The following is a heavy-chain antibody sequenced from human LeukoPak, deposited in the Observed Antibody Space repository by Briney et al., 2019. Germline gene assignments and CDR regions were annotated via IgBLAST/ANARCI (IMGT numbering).Heavy chain of an antibody. V-gene: IGHV4-38-2*02. Sequence: SETLSLTCTVSGYSISSGYYWGWIRQPPGKGLEWIGSIYHSGSTYYNPSLKSRVTISVDTSKNQFSLKLSSVTAVDTAVYYCARNSGSQRHDASDIWGQGTMVTVFS. D-gene: IGHD1-26*01. CDR3: ARNSGSQRHDASDI. CDR1: GYSISSGYY. CDR2: IYHSGST. J-gene: IGHJ3*02.